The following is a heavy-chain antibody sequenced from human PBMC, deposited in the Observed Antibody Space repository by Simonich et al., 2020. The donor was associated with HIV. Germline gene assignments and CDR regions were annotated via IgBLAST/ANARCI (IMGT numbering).Heavy chain of an antibody. CDR3: ARDVDC. V-gene: IGHV1-2*06. J-gene: IGHJ4*02. CDR2: INPNSGGT. CDR1: GYTFTDWN. Sequence: QVQLVQSGAEVKKPGASVKVSCKASGYTFTDWNIHWVRQAPGQGLEGRGRINPNSGGTDYPQKFQGRVTMTRDTTISTAYMELSSLRSDDTAVYYCARDVDCWGQGTLVTVSS.